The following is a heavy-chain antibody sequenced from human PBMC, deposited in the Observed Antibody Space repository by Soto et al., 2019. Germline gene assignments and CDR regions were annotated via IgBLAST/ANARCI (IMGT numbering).Heavy chain of an antibody. CDR1: GFTFSSYS. CDR2: ISSSSSYI. D-gene: IGHD2-15*01. J-gene: IGHJ6*02. CDR3: ARDPSIYCSGGSCYSGFDYYFYGMDV. Sequence: EVQLVESGGGLVKPGGSLRLSCAASGFTFSSYSMNWVRQAPGKGLEWVSSISSSSSYIYYADSVKGRFTISRDNAKNSLYLQMNSLRAEDTAVYYCARDPSIYCSGGSCYSGFDYYFYGMDVWGQGTTVTVSS. V-gene: IGHV3-21*01.